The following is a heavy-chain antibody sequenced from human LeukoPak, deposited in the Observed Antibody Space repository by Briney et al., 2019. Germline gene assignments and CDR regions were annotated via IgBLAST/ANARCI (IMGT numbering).Heavy chain of an antibody. V-gene: IGHV4-39*01. D-gene: IGHD3-10*01. Sequence: SETLSLTCTVSGGSISSSSYYWGWIRQPPGKGLEWIGSIYYSGSTYYNPSLKSRVTISVDTSKNQFSLKLSSVTAADTAVYYCARPQTTYYYGSGSYRNWFDPWGQGTLVTVSP. CDR3: ARPQTTYYYGSGSYRNWFDP. CDR1: GGSISSSSYY. CDR2: IYYSGST. J-gene: IGHJ5*02.